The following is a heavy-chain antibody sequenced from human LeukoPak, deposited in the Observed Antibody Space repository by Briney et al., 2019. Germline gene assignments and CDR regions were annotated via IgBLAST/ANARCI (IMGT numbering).Heavy chain of an antibody. CDR2: INHRGST. V-gene: IGHV4-34*01. Sequence: PSQTLSLTCAVDGGSFSGYYWSWIRQPPRKGLAWIGEINHRGSTNYNPSLKSRVTISVDTSKNQLSLKLSSVTAADTAVYYCARPADYMVRGQFDYWGQGTLVTVSS. D-gene: IGHD3-10*01. J-gene: IGHJ4*02. CDR1: GGSFSGYY. CDR3: ARPADYMVRGQFDY.